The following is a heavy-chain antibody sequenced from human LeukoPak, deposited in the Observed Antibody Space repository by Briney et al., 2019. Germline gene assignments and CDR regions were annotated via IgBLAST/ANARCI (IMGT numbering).Heavy chain of an antibody. D-gene: IGHD2-2*01. CDR3: TTPVVPAASDYYYGMDV. J-gene: IGHJ6*02. CDR2: IKSKTDGGTA. CDR1: GFTFSNAW. Sequence: GGSLRLSCAASGFTFSNAWMNWVRQAPGKGLEWVGRIKSKTDGGTADYAAPVKGRFTISRDDSKNTLYLQMNSLKTEDTAVYYCTTPVVPAASDYYYGMDVWGQGTTVTVSS. V-gene: IGHV3-15*07.